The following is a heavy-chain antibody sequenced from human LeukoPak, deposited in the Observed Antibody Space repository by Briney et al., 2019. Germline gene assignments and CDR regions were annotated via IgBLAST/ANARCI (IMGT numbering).Heavy chain of an antibody. CDR3: AREVTPEAFDI. D-gene: IGHD2-21*02. CDR2: IWYDGSNK. J-gene: IGHJ3*02. V-gene: IGHV3-33*08. CDR1: GFTFSSYA. Sequence: PGGSLRLSCAASGFTFSSYAMSWVRQAPGKGLEWVAVIWYDGSNKYYADSVKGRFIISRDNSKNTLYLQMNSLRAEDTAVYYCAREVTPEAFDIWGQGTMVTVSS.